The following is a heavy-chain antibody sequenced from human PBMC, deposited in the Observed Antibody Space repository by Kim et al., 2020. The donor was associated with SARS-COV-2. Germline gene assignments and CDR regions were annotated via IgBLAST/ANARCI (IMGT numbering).Heavy chain of an antibody. V-gene: IGHV4-39*01. D-gene: IGHD6-13*01. CDR3: ATEGGSWDYFDY. J-gene: IGHJ4*02. Sequence: HYNPSLQSRVTISVDTSKNQFSLKLTSVTAADTAVYYCATEGGSWDYFDYWGQGALVTVSS.